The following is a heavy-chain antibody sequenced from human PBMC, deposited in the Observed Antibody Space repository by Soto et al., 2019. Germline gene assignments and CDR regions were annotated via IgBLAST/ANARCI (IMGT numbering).Heavy chain of an antibody. J-gene: IGHJ4*02. CDR3: IRSRGPVDH. Sequence: SGPTLVNPTQTLTLTCTFSGFSLTRSGVAVGWIRQSPGKVLEHLALIYWDDDKRYSPSLKSRLTISKDISENHVVLTMTDMDPVDTGTYDCIRSRGPVDHWGQGIQVTVSS. D-gene: IGHD3-10*01. V-gene: IGHV2-5*02. CDR2: IYWDDDK. CDR1: GFSLTRSGVA.